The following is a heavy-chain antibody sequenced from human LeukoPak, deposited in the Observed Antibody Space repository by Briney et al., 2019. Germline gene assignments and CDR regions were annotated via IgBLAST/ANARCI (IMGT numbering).Heavy chain of an antibody. CDR1: GFTFSSYG. D-gene: IGHD3-22*01. CDR2: IRYDGSNK. V-gene: IGHV3-30*02. Sequence: GGSLRLSCAASGFTFSSYGMHWVRQAPGKGLEWVAFIRYDGSNKYYADSVKGRFTISRDNSKNTLYLQMNSLRAEDTAVYYCAKDRPPYYDSSGYHFDYWGQGTLVIVSS. J-gene: IGHJ4*02. CDR3: AKDRPPYYDSSGYHFDY.